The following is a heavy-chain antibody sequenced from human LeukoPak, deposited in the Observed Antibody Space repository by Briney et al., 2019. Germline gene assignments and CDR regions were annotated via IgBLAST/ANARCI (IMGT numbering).Heavy chain of an antibody. J-gene: IGHJ4*02. CDR1: GFTFSSYA. CDR2: IRYDGSNK. V-gene: IGHV3-30*04. Sequence: GGSLRLSCAASGFTFSSYAMHWVRQAPGKGLEWVAFIRYDGSNKYYADSVKGRFTISRDNSKNTLYLQMNSLRAEDTAVYYCARILSRGWGELGYWGQGSLVTVSS. CDR3: ARILSRGWGELGY. D-gene: IGHD2-15*01.